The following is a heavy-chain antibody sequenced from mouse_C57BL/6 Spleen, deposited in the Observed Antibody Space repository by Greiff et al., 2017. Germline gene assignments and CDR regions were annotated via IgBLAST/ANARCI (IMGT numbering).Heavy chain of an antibody. D-gene: IGHD2-10*01. CDR3: ARSSYGYWYFDV. V-gene: IGHV1-39*01. CDR2: INPNYGTT. CDR1: GYSFTDYN. J-gene: IGHJ1*03. Sequence: VQLQQSGPELVKPGASVKISCKASGYSFTDYNMNWVQQSNGKSLEWIGVINPNYGTTSYNQKFKGKAALTVDQSSSQAYMQLNSLTSEDSAVYYGARSSYGYWYFDVWGTGTTVTVSS.